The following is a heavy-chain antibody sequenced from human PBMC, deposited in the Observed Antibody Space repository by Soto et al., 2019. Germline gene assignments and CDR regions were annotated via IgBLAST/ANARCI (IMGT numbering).Heavy chain of an antibody. CDR3: ARQVVITFGGVIGPVDY. CDR1: GGSISSSSYY. J-gene: IGHJ4*02. D-gene: IGHD3-16*02. V-gene: IGHV4-39*01. CDR2: IYYSGST. Sequence: SDTLSLTCTVSGGSISSSSYYWGWIRQPPGRGLEWIGSIYYSGSTYYNPSLKSRVTISVDTSKNQFSLKLSSVTAADTAVYYCARQVVITFGGVIGPVDYWGQGTLVTVSS.